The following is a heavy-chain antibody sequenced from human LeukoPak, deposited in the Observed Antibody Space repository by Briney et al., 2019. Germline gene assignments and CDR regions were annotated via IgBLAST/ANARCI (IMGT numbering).Heavy chain of an antibody. J-gene: IGHJ4*02. Sequence: GGSLRLSCAASGFTFSGSAMHWVRQASGKGLEWVGRIRSKANSYATAYAASVKGRFTISRDDSKNTAYLQMNSLKTEDTAVYYCTRPAGYCSSTSCRRGSSWLEDYWGQGTLVTVSS. D-gene: IGHD2-2*01. CDR2: IRSKANSYAT. CDR3: TRPAGYCSSTSCRRGSSWLEDY. V-gene: IGHV3-73*01. CDR1: GFTFSGSA.